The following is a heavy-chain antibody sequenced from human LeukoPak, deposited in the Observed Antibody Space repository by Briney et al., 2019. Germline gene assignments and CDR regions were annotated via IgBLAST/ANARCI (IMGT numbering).Heavy chain of an antibody. CDR1: GYTFTDHY. CDR2: INPKSGGT. J-gene: IGHJ4*02. CDR3: ARGILGRLQGDY. D-gene: IGHD7-27*01. V-gene: IGHV1-2*02. Sequence: ASVKVSCKAFGYTFTDHYMHWVRQAPGQGLEWMGWINPKSGGTIYAQKFQGRVTMTRDTSISTAYMELTRLTSDDTAVYYCARGILGRLQGDYWGQGTLVTVSS.